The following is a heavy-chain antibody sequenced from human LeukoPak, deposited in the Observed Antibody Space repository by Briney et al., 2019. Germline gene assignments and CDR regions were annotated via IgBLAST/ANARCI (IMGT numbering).Heavy chain of an antibody. D-gene: IGHD3-22*01. CDR2: ISAYNGNT. CDR1: GYTFTSYG. J-gene: IGHJ4*02. CDR3: ARDYDSSGSGY. V-gene: IGHV1-18*01. Sequence: ASVKVSCKASGYTFTSYGISWVRQAPGQGLEWMGWISAYNGNTNYAQKLQGRVTMTTETSTSTAYMELGSLRSDDTAVYYCARDYDSSGSGYWGQGTLVTVSS.